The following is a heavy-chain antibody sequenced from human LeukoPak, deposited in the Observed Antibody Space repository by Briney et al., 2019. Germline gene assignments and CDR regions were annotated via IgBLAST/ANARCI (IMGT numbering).Heavy chain of an antibody. V-gene: IGHV1-69*13. J-gene: IGHJ5*02. D-gene: IGHD3-3*01. CDR2: IIPIFGTA. CDR1: GGTFSNYA. Sequence: ASVKVSCKASGGTFSNYAISWVRQAPGQGLEWMGGIIPIFGTANYAQKFQGRVTITADESTSTAYMELSSLRSEDTAVYYCARGRTIFGVVIPFDPWGQGTLVTVSS. CDR3: ARGRTIFGVVIPFDP.